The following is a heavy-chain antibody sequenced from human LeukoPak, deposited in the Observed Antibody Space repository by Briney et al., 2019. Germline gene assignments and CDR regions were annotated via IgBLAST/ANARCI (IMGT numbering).Heavy chain of an antibody. CDR3: ARVNWPNYYYMDV. J-gene: IGHJ6*03. V-gene: IGHV3-21*01. D-gene: IGHD1-20*01. Sequence: GGSLRLSCAASGFTFSSYSMNWVRQAPGKGLEWVSSISSSSSYIYYADSVKGRFTISRDNAKNSLYLQMNSLRAEDTAVYYCARVNWPNYYYMDVWGKGTTVTVSS. CDR2: ISSSSSYI. CDR1: GFTFSSYS.